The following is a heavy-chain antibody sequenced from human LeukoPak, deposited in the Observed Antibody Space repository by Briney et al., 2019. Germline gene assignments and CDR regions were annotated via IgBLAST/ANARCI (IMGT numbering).Heavy chain of an antibody. V-gene: IGHV1-18*01. CDR1: GYTFTSYG. CDR3: ARDKFHIVVMSPFDY. Sequence: ASVKVSCKASGYTFTSYGISWVRQAPGQGLEWMGWISAYNGNTNYAQKLQGRVTMTTDTSTSTAYMELRSLRTDDTAVYYCARDKFHIVVMSPFDYWGQGTLVTVSS. J-gene: IGHJ4*02. CDR2: ISAYNGNT. D-gene: IGHD2-21*01.